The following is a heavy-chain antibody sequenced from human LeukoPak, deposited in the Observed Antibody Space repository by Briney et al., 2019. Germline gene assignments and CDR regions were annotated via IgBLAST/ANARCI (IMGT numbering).Heavy chain of an antibody. D-gene: IGHD3-10*01. CDR1: GASISSYY. V-gene: IGHV4-4*07. CDR3: ARDLSGSLYFDY. J-gene: IGHJ4*02. CDR2: LYISGST. Sequence: SETLSPTCTVSGASISSYYYNWIRQTAGRGLEWIGRLYISGSTDYNPSLKSRVTISVDTSKNQFSLKLSSVTAADTAVYFCARDLSGSLYFDYWGQGVLVTVSS.